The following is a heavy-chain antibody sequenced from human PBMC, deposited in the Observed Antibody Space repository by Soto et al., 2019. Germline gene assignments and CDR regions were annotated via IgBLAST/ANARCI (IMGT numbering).Heavy chain of an antibody. CDR3: ARARYHLLHPYYYGMDG. CDR2: IHSSGST. D-gene: IGHD2-2*01. J-gene: IGHJ6*02. CDR1: GGSISSYY. Sequence: SETLSLTCTVSGGSISSYYWSWIRQSPGKGLEWIGYIHSSGSTKSNPSLKSRVTISVDTSRNQVSLKLSSVTAAESAVYFCARARYHLLHPYYYGMDGWGQGTTVTVSS. V-gene: IGHV4-59*01.